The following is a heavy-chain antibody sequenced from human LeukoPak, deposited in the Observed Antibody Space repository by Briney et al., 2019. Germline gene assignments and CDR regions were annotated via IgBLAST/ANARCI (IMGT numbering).Heavy chain of an antibody. CDR1: GHSFTSYW. CDR3: ARRPGRDGYNLYYFDY. CDR2: IYPGDSDT. Sequence: GESLKISCKGSGHSFTSYWIGWVRQMPGKGLEWMGIIYPGDSDTRYSPSFQGQVTISADKSISTAYLQWSSLKASDTAMYYCARRPGRDGYNLYYFDYWGQGTLVTVSS. D-gene: IGHD5-24*01. V-gene: IGHV5-51*01. J-gene: IGHJ4*02.